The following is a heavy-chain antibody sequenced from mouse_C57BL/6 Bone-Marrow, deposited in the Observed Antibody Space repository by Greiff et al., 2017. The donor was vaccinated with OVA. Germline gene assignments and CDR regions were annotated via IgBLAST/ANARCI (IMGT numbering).Heavy chain of an antibody. CDR2: IDPEDGET. CDR1: GFNIKDYY. V-gene: IGHV14-2*01. CDR3: ARSGWLLHYYAMDY. Sequence: VQLQQSGAELVKPGASVKLSCTASGFNIKDYYMHWVKQRTEQGLEWIGRIDPEDGETKYAPKFQGKATITADTSSNTAYLPLSSLTYEDTAVYCGARSGWLLHYYAMDYWGQGTSVTVSS. D-gene: IGHD2-3*01. J-gene: IGHJ4*01.